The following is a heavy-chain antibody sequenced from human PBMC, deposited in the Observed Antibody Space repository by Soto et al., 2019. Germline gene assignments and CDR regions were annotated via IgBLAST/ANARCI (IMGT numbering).Heavy chain of an antibody. J-gene: IGHJ6*01. CDR1: GFLFNTYA. CDR2: MSHDGSST. D-gene: IGHD3-9*01. Sequence: GSLRLSCTTSGFLFNTYAMHWVRQAPGKGLEWVAVMSHDGSSTYYADSVKGRFTISRDNSKNTLYLQMNSLRPDDTAVYYCARPGSGXDVLTGYYFYYYHAMDVWGQGTTVTVSS. V-gene: IGHV3-30-3*01. CDR3: ARPGSGXDVLTGYYFYYYHAMDV.